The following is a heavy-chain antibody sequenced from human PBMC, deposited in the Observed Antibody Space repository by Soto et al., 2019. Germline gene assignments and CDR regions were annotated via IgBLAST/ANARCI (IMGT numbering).Heavy chain of an antibody. CDR3: ARDSSLITIFGVVIEYGMDV. CDR1: GFTFSDYY. CDR2: ISSSSSYT. Sequence: GGSLRLSCAASGFTFSDYYMSWIRQAPGKGLEWVSYISSSSSYTNYADSVKGRFTISRDNAKNSLYLQMNSLRAEDTAVYYCARDSSLITIFGVVIEYGMDVWGQGTTVTVSS. J-gene: IGHJ6*02. D-gene: IGHD3-3*01. V-gene: IGHV3-11*06.